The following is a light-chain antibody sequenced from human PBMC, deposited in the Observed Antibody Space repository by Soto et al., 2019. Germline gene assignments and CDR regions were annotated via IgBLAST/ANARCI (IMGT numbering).Light chain of an antibody. J-gene: IGKJ2*01. CDR2: GAS. V-gene: IGKV3-15*01. CDR1: QSVSSN. CDR3: QQYNNWLRYT. Sequence: EIVMTQSPATLSVSSGERATLSCRASQSVSSNLAWYQQKPGQAPRLLIYGASTRATGIPARFSGSGSGTEFTLTISSLQSEDFAVYYCQQYNNWLRYTFGQGTKLEIK.